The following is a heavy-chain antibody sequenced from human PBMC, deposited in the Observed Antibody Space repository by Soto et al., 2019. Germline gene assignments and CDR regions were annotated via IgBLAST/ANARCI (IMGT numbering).Heavy chain of an antibody. V-gene: IGHV3-30*18. CDR3: AKLVIGYCSGTTCDDY. Sequence: VQLLESGGGVIQPGGSLRLSCAASGFTFSYGIHWLRQAPGKGLEWVAYISYDSSNKFYGDSVKGRFTISRDNSKNTQFLQMNSLLAEDTAVYYWAKLVIGYCSGTTCDDYWGQGTLVAVSS. D-gene: IGHD2-15*01. J-gene: IGHJ4*02. CDR1: GFTFSYG. CDR2: ISYDSSNK.